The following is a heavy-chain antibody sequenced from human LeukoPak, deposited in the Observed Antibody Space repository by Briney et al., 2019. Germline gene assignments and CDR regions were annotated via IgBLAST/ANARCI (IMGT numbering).Heavy chain of an antibody. CDR1: EFTFSKIP. J-gene: IGHJ3*02. CDR3: AKSLFTSATGTGRAFHI. CDR2: FSASGDVT. V-gene: IGHV3-23*01. D-gene: IGHD1-1*01. Sequence: GGSLRLSCAASEFTFSKIPMGSVRQAPGRGLELVSAFSASGDVTFHADSVRGRFTISRDNSKSTLFLQMNDLRVEDTAKSYCAKSLFTSATGTGRAFHIWGQGTMVSVSS.